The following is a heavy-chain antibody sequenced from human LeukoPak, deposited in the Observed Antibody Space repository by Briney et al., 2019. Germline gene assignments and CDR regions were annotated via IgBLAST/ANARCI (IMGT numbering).Heavy chain of an antibody. Sequence: SVKVSCKASGGTFSSYAISWVRQAPGQGLEWMGGIIPIFGTANYAQKFQGRVTITTDESTSTAYMELSSLRSEDTAVYYCARDRAHYYDSSAFDIWGQGTMVTVSS. CDR2: IIPIFGTA. CDR3: ARDRAHYYDSSAFDI. J-gene: IGHJ3*02. CDR1: GGTFSSYA. D-gene: IGHD3-22*01. V-gene: IGHV1-69*05.